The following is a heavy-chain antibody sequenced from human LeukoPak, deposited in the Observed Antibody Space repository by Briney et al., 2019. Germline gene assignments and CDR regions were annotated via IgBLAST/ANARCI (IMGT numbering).Heavy chain of an antibody. Sequence: QPGGSLRLSCAASGFTFSSYGMQWVRQAPGKGLAWVAVISHDGTVSYYADSVKGRFTISRDNSKNTLDLQMSSLSIEDTAVYFCAKETTAYSSRTLDCWGQGTLVTVSS. CDR1: GFTFSSYG. J-gene: IGHJ4*02. V-gene: IGHV3-30*18. D-gene: IGHD6-13*01. CDR3: AKETTAYSSRTLDC. CDR2: ISHDGTVS.